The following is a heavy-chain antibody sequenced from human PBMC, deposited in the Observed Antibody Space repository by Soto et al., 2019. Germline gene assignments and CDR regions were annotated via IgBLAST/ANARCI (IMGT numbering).Heavy chain of an antibody. CDR2: IYPGDSDT. CDR3: ARHRGYSYGPIDY. V-gene: IGHV5-51*01. CDR1: GYTFTDYW. J-gene: IGHJ4*02. Sequence: PGESLKISCKGYGYTFTDYWIGWVRQMPGKGLELIGLIYPGDSDTRYSPSFQGRVTISADKSISTAFLQWSSLKASDTAMYYCARHRGYSYGPIDYWGQGTLVTVSS. D-gene: IGHD5-18*01.